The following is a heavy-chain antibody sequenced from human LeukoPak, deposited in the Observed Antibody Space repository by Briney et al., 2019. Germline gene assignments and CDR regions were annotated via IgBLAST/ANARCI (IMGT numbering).Heavy chain of an antibody. D-gene: IGHD2-2*01. CDR2: VDPEDGET. Sequence: ASVKVSCSVSGYTFTVYYMQWVQEAPGQGLELMGLVDPEDGETIYAEKYQVRVTITADASTDTAYMELSSLRSEDTAVYYCATTPLYCSSTSCPGGYWGQGTLVTVSS. CDR1: GYTFTVYY. CDR3: ATTPLYCSSTSCPGGY. V-gene: IGHV1-69-2*01. J-gene: IGHJ4*02.